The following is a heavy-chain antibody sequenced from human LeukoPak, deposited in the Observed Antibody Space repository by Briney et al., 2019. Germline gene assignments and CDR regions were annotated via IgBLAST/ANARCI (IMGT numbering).Heavy chain of an antibody. D-gene: IGHD3-10*01. J-gene: IGHJ4*02. Sequence: GGSLRLSCAASGFTFSSYAMRWVRQAPGKGLEWVAVISYDGSNKYYADSVKGRFTISRDNSENTLYLQMNSLRAEDTAVYYCARDREGTFDYWGQGTLVTVSS. CDR1: GFTFSSYA. V-gene: IGHV3-30*04. CDR2: ISYDGSNK. CDR3: ARDREGTFDY.